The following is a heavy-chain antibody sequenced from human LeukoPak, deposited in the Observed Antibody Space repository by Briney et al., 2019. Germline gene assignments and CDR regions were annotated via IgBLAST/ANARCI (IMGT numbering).Heavy chain of an antibody. Sequence: PGGSLRLSCAASGFTFSIYAMSWVRQAPGKGLECVSAISGSGGSTYYADSVKGRFTISRDNSKHTLYLQMNSLRAEDTAVYYCAKDVPRYCSGGSCYSPAFDIWGQGTMVTVSS. CDR2: ISGSGGST. CDR1: GFTFSIYA. D-gene: IGHD2-15*01. V-gene: IGHV3-23*01. CDR3: AKDVPRYCSGGSCYSPAFDI. J-gene: IGHJ3*02.